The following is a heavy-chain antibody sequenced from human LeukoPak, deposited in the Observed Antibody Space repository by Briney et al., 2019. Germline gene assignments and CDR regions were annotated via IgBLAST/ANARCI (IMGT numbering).Heavy chain of an antibody. CDR1: SGSITSYY. J-gene: IGHJ4*02. CDR2: IYSSGST. V-gene: IGHV4-4*07. Sequence: SETLSLTCTVSSGSITSYYWDWIRQPAGKGLEWIGRIYSSGSTDYNPSLKSRVTMSVDTSKNQFSLNLSSVTAADSAVYYCARARGRLLLVDYWGQGTLVTVSS. CDR3: ARARGRLLLVDY. D-gene: IGHD2-15*01.